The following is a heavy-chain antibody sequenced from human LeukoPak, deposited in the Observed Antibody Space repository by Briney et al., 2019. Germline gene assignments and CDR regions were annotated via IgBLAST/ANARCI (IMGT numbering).Heavy chain of an antibody. V-gene: IGHV3-30*02. CDR2: IRYDGSNK. D-gene: IGHD4-11*01. CDR3: ARGDDYTQYYFDY. Sequence: GGSLRLSCAASGFTFSSYGMHWVRQAPGKGLEWVAFIRYDGSNKYYADSVKGRFTIYRDNSKNTLYLQMNSLRAEDTAVYYCARGDDYTQYYFDYWGQGTLVTVSS. CDR1: GFTFSSYG. J-gene: IGHJ4*02.